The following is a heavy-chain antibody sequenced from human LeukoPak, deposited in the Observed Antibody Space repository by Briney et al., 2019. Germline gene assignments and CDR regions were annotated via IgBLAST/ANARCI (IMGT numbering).Heavy chain of an antibody. Sequence: GGSLKLSCAASGFTFSSYAMHWVRQAPGKGLEWVAVISYDGSNKYYADSLKGRFTISRDNSKNTLYLQMNSLRAEDTAVYYCARGLTDYYDTSGYFDYWGQGTLVTVSS. CDR2: ISYDGSNK. CDR3: ARGLTDYYDTSGYFDY. D-gene: IGHD3-22*01. CDR1: GFTFSSYA. V-gene: IGHV3-30*04. J-gene: IGHJ4*02.